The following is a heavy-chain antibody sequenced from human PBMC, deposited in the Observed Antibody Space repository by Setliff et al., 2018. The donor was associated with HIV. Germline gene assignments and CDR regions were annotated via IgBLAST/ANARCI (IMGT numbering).Heavy chain of an antibody. Sequence: KTSETLSLTCTVYGGSFSGYYWTWIRQPPGKGLEWIGDINHSGKTNYNRSLKSRVTISLDTSKNQFSLRLTSVTAADTAVYYCAREGGTGRSSWYGAYWYDPWGQGTLGTVSS. D-gene: IGHD6-13*01. J-gene: IGHJ5*02. CDR1: GGSFSGYY. CDR2: INHSGKT. CDR3: AREGGTGRSSWYGAYWYDP. V-gene: IGHV4-34*01.